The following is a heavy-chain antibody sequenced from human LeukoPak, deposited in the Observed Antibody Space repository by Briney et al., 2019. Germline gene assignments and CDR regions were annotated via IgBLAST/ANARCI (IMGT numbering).Heavy chain of an antibody. J-gene: IGHJ3*02. D-gene: IGHD3-9*01. CDR2: INHSGST. Sequence: PSETLSLTCAVYGGSFSGYYWSWIRQPPGKGREWIGEINHSGSTNYHPSLKSRVTISVDPSKNQFSLKLSSVTAADTAVYYCAREGRYFDWLLSNFGAFDIWGQGTMVTVSS. V-gene: IGHV4-34*01. CDR3: AREGRYFDWLLSNFGAFDI. CDR1: GGSFSGYY.